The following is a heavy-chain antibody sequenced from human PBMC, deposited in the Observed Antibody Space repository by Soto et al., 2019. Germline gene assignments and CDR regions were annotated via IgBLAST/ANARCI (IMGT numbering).Heavy chain of an antibody. CDR1: GYTFTSYA. V-gene: IGHV1-3*01. Sequence: ASVKVSCKASGYTFTSYAMHWVRQAPGQRLEWMGWINAGNGNTKYSQKFQGRVTITRDTSASTAYMELSSLRSEDTAVYYCARARITIFGVADSMDVWGQGTTVTVSS. D-gene: IGHD3-3*01. J-gene: IGHJ6*02. CDR2: INAGNGNT. CDR3: ARARITIFGVADSMDV.